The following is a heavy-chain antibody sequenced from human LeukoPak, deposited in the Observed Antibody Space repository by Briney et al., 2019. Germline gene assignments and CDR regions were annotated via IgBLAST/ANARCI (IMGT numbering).Heavy chain of an antibody. CDR1: GGSISSGGYY. CDR2: IYYSGST. CDR3: ARVANPSNYYYGMDV. D-gene: IGHD2-15*01. J-gene: IGHJ6*02. V-gene: IGHV4-31*03. Sequence: SETLSLTCTVSGGSISSGGYYWSWIRQHPEKGLEWIGYIYYSGSTYYNPSLKSRVTISVDTSKNQFSLKLSSVTAADTAVYYCARVANPSNYYYGMDVWGQGTTVTVSS.